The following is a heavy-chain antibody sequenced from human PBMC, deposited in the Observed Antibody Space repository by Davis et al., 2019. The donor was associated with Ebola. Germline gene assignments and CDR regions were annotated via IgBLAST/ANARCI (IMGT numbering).Heavy chain of an antibody. CDR3: ATSKSHYYDSSDFASQFDY. J-gene: IGHJ4*02. CDR1: GGSISSSYYY. D-gene: IGHD3-22*01. V-gene: IGHV4-39*01. Sequence: PSETLSLTCTVSGGSISSSYYYWGWIRQPPGKGLEWIGTIYYSGSTYYNPSLKSRVTISVDTSKNHLSLKLNSVTAADTAVYYCATSKSHYYDSSDFASQFDYWGQGTLVTVSS. CDR2: IYYSGST.